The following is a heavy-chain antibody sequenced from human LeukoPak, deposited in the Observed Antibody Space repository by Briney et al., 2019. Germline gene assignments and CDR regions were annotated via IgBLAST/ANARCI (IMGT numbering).Heavy chain of an antibody. CDR2: IYTSGST. V-gene: IGHV4-61*02. D-gene: IGHD3-10*01. CDR3: ARALWFGEPFDY. Sequence: SETLSLTCTVSGGSISSGSYYWSWIRQPAGKGLEWIGRIYTSGSTNYNPSLKSRVTISVDTSKNQFSLKLSSVTAADTAVYYCARALWFGEPFDYWGQGTLVTVSS. J-gene: IGHJ4*02. CDR1: GGSISSGSYY.